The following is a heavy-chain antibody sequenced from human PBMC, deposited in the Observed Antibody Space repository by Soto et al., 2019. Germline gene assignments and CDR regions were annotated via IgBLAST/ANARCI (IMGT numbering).Heavy chain of an antibody. J-gene: IGHJ6*02. CDR3: VTSKYNWNDYYYYGMDV. D-gene: IGHD1-1*01. V-gene: IGHV1-24*01. CDR2: FDPEDGET. CDR1: GYTLTELS. Sequence: ASVKVSCKVSGYTLTELSMHWVRQAPGKGLEWMGGFDPEDGETIYAQKFQGRVTMTEDTSTDTAYMELSSLRSEDTAVYYCVTSKYNWNDYYYYGMDVWGQGTTVTVSS.